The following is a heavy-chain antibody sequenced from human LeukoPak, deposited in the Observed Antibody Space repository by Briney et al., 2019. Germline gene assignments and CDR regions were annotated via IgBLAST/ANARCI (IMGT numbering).Heavy chain of an antibody. D-gene: IGHD6-19*01. CDR2: INPNGGGT. J-gene: IGHJ3*02. V-gene: IGHV1-2*02. CDR3: AADSSGWSDDSLDI. CDR1: GYTFTDYY. Sequence: GASVRVSCKASGYTFTDYYIHWVRQAPGQGLQWMGWINPNGGGTNYEEEFRGRVTMTRDTSLSTAYMDLSSLTSDDTAVYYCAADSSGWSDDSLDIWGQGTMVTASS.